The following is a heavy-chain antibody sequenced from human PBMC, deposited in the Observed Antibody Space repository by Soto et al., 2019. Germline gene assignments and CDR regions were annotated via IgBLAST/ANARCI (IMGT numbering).Heavy chain of an antibody. J-gene: IGHJ6*02. Sequence: SETLSLTCTFSCNSIITYYWGWIRQPPGRGLEWIGYIYYSGSTNYNPSLKSRATLSVDTSKNQFSLKLRSVTAADTAVYYCARGGTLGGADVWGPGTTVTVSS. CDR2: IYYSGST. V-gene: IGHV4-59*01. CDR1: CNSIITYY. D-gene: IGHD3-16*01. CDR3: ARGGTLGGADV.